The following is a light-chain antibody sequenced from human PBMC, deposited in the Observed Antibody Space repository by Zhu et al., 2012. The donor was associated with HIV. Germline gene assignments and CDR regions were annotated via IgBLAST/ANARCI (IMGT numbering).Light chain of an antibody. J-gene: IGKJ2*01. V-gene: IGKV1-5*03. CDR2: ETS. CDR3: QQYYTPSYS. Sequence: DIQMIQSPSALSASVGDRVTITCRASQSISKWLAWYQQKPGNAPKLLIYETSKLGSGVPSRFSGSRSGTEFTLTISSLQPDDFATYTCQQYYTPSYSFGQGPNCTSN. CDR1: QSISKW.